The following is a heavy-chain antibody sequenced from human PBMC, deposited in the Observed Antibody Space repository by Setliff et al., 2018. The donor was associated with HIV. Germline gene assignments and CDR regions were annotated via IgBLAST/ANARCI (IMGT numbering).Heavy chain of an antibody. CDR1: GFTFSSYG. Sequence: PGGSLRLSCAASGFTFSSYGMHWVRQAPGEGLEWVAFIRYDASYRYYADSVKGRFTISRDNSKNTLYLQMNSLRAEDTAVYYCARPTNIDTLYYGSQSFYMYYYGMDVWGQGILVTVSS. V-gene: IGHV3-30*02. CDR3: ARPTNIDTLYYGSQSFYMYYYGMDV. D-gene: IGHD3-10*01. CDR2: IRYDASYR. J-gene: IGHJ6*02.